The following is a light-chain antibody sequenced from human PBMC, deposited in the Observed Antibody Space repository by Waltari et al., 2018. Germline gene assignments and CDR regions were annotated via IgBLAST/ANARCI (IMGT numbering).Light chain of an antibody. CDR2: RND. J-gene: IGLJ2*01. CDR3: ASWDDSLNGRWE. V-gene: IGLV1-44*01. Sequence: QSVLTQPPSASGAPGQRVTISCSGSSSNSGSNIVNWYQQVPGTTPKLLTYRNDQRPSGVPDRCSGSKSGTSASLAISGLRSDDEADYFSASWDDSLNGRWEFGGGTKVTVI. CDR1: SSNSGSNI.